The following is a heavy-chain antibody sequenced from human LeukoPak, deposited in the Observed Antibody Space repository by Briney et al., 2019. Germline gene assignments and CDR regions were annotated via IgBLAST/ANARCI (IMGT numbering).Heavy chain of an antibody. V-gene: IGHV4-4*07. D-gene: IGHD6-19*01. CDR2: IYTSGST. CDR3: ARGIAVADIYYFDY. CDR1: GGSISSYY. Sequence: SETLSLTCTVSGGSISSYYWSWIRQPAGKGLEWIGRIYTSGSTNYNPSLKSRVTMSVDTSKNQFSLKLSSVTAADTAVYYCARGIAVADIYYFDYWGQATIVTVSS. J-gene: IGHJ4*02.